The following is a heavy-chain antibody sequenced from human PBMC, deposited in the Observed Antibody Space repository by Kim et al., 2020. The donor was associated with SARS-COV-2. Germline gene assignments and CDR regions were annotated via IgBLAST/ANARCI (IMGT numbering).Heavy chain of an antibody. V-gene: IGHV4-61*01. CDR2: IFSSGPT. Sequence: SETLSLTCTVSGASVRSGRHYWSWIRQSPGKGLEWIGFIFSSGPTNYNPSLKSRVSFSLDTSKNQVSLRLTSVTAADTAVYFCASNLFQ. CDR3: ASNLFQ. J-gene: IGHJ1*01. CDR1: GASVRSGRHY.